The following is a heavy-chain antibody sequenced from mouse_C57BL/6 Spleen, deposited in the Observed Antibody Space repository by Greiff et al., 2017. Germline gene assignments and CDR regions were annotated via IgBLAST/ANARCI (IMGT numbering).Heavy chain of an antibody. V-gene: IGHV1-15*01. CDR1: GYTFTDYE. CDR2: IDPETGGT. CDR3: SRHHEGY. J-gene: IGHJ2*01. Sequence: VQLQESGAELVRPGASVTLSCKASGYTFTDYEMHWVKQTPVHGLEWIGAIDPETGGTAYNQKVKGKAILTADKSSSTAYMELRSLTSEDSAVYYCSRHHEGYRGQGTTLPVSS.